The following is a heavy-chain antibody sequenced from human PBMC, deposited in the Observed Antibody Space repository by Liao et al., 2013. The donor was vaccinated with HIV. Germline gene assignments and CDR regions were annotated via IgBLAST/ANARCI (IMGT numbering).Heavy chain of an antibody. CDR3: ARIPAVPRGGFDV. CDR2: IYHSGST. D-gene: IGHD2-15*01. V-gene: IGHV4-30-2*02. CDR1: GGSISSGGYS. Sequence: QLQLQESGSGLVKPSQTLSLTCAVSGGSISSGGYSWTWIRQPPGKGLEWIGYIYHSGSTSYNPSLKSRVTISVDRSKNQFSLKLTSVTAADTAMYYCARIPAVPRGGFDVWGQGTMVTVSS. J-gene: IGHJ3*01.